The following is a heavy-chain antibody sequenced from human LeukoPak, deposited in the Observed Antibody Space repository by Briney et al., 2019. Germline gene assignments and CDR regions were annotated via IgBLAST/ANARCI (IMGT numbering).Heavy chain of an antibody. CDR3: ARHRTSFFDF. CDR1: GGSITPYY. V-gene: IGHV4-59*08. Sequence: SETLSLTCTVSGGSITPYYWSWIRQSPGKGLEWVAYIYYSGSTNYNPSLKSRVTISVDTSKNHFSLKLSSATAADTAVYYCARHRTSFFDFWGQGTLVTVSS. J-gene: IGHJ4*02. D-gene: IGHD3-16*01. CDR2: IYYSGST.